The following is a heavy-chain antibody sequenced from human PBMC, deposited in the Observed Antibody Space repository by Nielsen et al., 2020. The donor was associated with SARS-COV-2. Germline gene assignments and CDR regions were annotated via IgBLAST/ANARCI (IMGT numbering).Heavy chain of an antibody. Sequence: SLKISCAASGFRFDNYSMHWARQAPGKGLEWVSGISWNSDSKGYADSVKGRFTISRDNARNSLYLQMSSLRADDTALYYCAKPYVVVTSMGAFDIWGQGTMVTVSS. V-gene: IGHV3-9*01. CDR3: AKPYVVVTSMGAFDI. D-gene: IGHD2-21*02. J-gene: IGHJ3*02. CDR1: GFRFDNYS. CDR2: ISWNSDSK.